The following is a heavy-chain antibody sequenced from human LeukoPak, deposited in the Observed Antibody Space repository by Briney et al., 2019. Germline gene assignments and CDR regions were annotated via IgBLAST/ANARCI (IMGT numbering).Heavy chain of an antibody. CDR1: GYTFTDYY. Sequence: ASVKVSCKASGYTFTDYYMHWVRQAPGQGLEWMGWIGAYNGNTNYAQKLQGRVTMTTDTSTSTAYMELRSLRSDATAVYYCARDHRAYYYDSGGYGKYYYMDGWGKGTTVTVSS. J-gene: IGHJ6*03. CDR2: IGAYNGNT. D-gene: IGHD3-22*01. V-gene: IGHV1-18*04. CDR3: ARDHRAYYYDSGGYGKYYYMDG.